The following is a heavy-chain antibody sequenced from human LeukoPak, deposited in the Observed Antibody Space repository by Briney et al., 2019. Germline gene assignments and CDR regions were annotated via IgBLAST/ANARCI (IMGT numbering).Heavy chain of an antibody. D-gene: IGHD3-3*01. V-gene: IGHV4-59*08. J-gene: IGHJ5*02. Sequence: SETLSLTCTVSDGSLSGHYWSWIRQPPGKGLESIGFVYYSGSTNYNPSLKGRVTISLDTSKNQFSLKLSSMTAADTAVYYCARHRYYDFPLPNWFDPWGQGTLVTVSS. CDR1: DGSLSGHY. CDR2: VYYSGST. CDR3: ARHRYYDFPLPNWFDP.